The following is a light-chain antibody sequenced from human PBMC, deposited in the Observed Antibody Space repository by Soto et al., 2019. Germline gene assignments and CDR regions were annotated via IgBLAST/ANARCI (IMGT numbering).Light chain of an antibody. CDR1: ENVRTF. CDR3: QQHSHWPPWT. Sequence: VFLTQCPATLSLSPGERATLSCRASENVRTFVDWYQQKPGQAPRLLIYGASNRATDIPARFSGSGSGTDFTLTISNLEPEDFAVYYCQQHSHWPPWTFGQGTKVDIK. V-gene: IGKV3-11*01. CDR2: GAS. J-gene: IGKJ1*01.